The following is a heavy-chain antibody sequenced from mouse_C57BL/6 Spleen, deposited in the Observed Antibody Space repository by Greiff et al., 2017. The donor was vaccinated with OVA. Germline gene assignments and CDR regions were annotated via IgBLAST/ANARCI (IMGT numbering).Heavy chain of an antibody. V-gene: IGHV14-2*01. CDR2: SDPEDGET. CDR1: GFNIKDYY. D-gene: IGHD1-1*01. CDR3: ARIYYYGISYGYFDV. Sequence: EVQLQQSGAELVKPGASVKLSCTASGFNIKDYYMHWVKQRTEQGLEWIGRSDPEDGETKYAPKFQGKATITADTASNPAYLQLSSLTSEDTAVYSCARIYYYGISYGYFDVWGTGTTVTVSS. J-gene: IGHJ1*03.